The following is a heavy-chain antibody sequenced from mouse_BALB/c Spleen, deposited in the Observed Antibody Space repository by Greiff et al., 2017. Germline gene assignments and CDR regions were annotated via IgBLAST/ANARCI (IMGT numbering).Heavy chain of an antibody. D-gene: IGHD2-4*01. Sequence: QVQLKESGAELVRPGTSVKISCKASGYTFTNYWLGWVKQRPGHGLEWIGDIYPGGGYTNYNEKFKGKATLTADTSSSTAYMQLSSLTSEASAVYFCARSTRITNFDYWGQGTTLTVSS. CDR2: IYPGGGYT. CDR3: ARSTRITNFDY. J-gene: IGHJ2*01. CDR1: GYTFTNYW. V-gene: IGHV1-63*02.